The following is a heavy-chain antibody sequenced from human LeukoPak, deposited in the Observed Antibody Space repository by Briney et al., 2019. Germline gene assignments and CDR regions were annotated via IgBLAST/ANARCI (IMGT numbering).Heavy chain of an antibody. J-gene: IGHJ4*02. V-gene: IGHV3-23*01. D-gene: IGHD3-22*01. CDR1: GFTFSSYA. Sequence: GGSLRLSCAAYGFTFSSYAMSWVRQAPGKGLECVSAISGSGGSTYYADSVKGRFTISRDNSKNTLYLQMNSLRAEDTAVYYCAKDFTMIVVVILDYWGQGTLVTVSS. CDR2: ISGSGGST. CDR3: AKDFTMIVVVILDY.